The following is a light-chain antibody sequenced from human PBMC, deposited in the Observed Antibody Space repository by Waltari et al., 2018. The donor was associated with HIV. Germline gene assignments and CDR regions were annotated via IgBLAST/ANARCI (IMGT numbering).Light chain of an antibody. CDR2: DVT. V-gene: IGLV2-11*01. Sequence: QSALTQPRSVSGSPGQPATISCPGSSGDVGGYTYFPWYQHHPGTAPRLMLYDVTKRPSGVPDRFSGSKSGNTASLTISGLQAEDEADYYCCSYAGSYTLIFGGGTQLTVL. CDR1: SGDVGGYTY. J-gene: IGLJ2*01. CDR3: CSYAGSYTLI.